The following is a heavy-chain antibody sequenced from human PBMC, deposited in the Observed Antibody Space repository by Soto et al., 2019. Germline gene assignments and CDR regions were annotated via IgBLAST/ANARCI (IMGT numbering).Heavy chain of an antibody. V-gene: IGHV3-72*01. J-gene: IGHJ6*02. D-gene: IGHD5-18*01. CDR1: GFTFSDHY. CDR3: ARGDTAMDYYYYGMDV. CDR2: TRNKANSYTT. Sequence: EVQLVESGGGLVQPGGSLRLSCAASGFTFSDHYMDWVRQAPGKGLEWVGRTRNKANSYTTEYAASVKGRFTISRDDSKNSLYLQMNSLKTEDTAVYYCARGDTAMDYYYYGMDVWGQGTTVTVSS.